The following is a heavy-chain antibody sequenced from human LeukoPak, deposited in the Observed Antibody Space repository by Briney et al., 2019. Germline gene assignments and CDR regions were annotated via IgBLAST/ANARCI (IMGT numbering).Heavy chain of an antibody. D-gene: IGHD1-26*01. CDR3: AKDGYSGSPYYFDY. J-gene: IGHJ4*02. CDR2: ISGSGGST. CDR1: GFSFKSYA. Sequence: SGGSLRLSCAASGFSFKSYAMSWVRQAPGKGLEWVSAISGSGGSTYYADSVKGRFTISRDNSKNTLYLQMNSLRAEDTAVYYCAKDGYSGSPYYFDYWGQGTLVTVSS. V-gene: IGHV3-23*01.